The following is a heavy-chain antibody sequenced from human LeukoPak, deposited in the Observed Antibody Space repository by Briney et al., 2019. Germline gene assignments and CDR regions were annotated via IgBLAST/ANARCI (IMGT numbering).Heavy chain of an antibody. Sequence: ASVKVSCKASGYTFTSYAMNWVRQAPGQGLEWMGWINTNTGNPTYAQGFTGRFVFSLDTSVSTAYLQISSLKAEDTAVYYCASPPPRSGWYSSYYYYGMDVWGQGTTVTVSS. D-gene: IGHD6-19*01. V-gene: IGHV7-4-1*02. J-gene: IGHJ6*02. CDR1: GYTFTSYA. CDR3: ASPPPRSGWYSSYYYYGMDV. CDR2: INTNTGNP.